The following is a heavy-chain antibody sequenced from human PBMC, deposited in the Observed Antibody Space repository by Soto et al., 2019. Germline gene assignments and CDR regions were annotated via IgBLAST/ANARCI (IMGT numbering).Heavy chain of an antibody. J-gene: IGHJ4*02. D-gene: IGHD3-10*01. V-gene: IGHV4-59*01. CDR2: IYYSGST. Sequence: QVQLQASGPGLVKPSETLSLTCTVSGGSISSYYWSWIRQPPGKGLEWIGYIYYSGSTNYNPSLKGRVTRSVYTSKSKFSLKLSSVTSADTDLDSCARTYGRNFDYWGQGTLVTVSS. CDR3: ARTYGRNFDY. CDR1: GGSISSYY.